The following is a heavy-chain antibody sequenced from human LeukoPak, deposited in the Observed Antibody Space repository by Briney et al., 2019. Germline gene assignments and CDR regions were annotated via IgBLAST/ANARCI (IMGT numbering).Heavy chain of an antibody. J-gene: IGHJ3*01. CDR3: ARGQYASGAFDF. Sequence: GRSLRLSCAASGFTVNSYYMSWVRQAPGKGLEWVSVIYSGGSTIYADSVKGRFTISRDNAKNTLYLQMNSLRAEDTAVYYCARGQYASGAFDFWGQGTMVTVSS. V-gene: IGHV3-53*01. CDR2: IYSGGST. CDR1: GFTVNSYY.